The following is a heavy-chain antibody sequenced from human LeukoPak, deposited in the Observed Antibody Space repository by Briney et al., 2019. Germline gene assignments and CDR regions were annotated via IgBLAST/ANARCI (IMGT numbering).Heavy chain of an antibody. CDR2: ITDSGGST. CDR3: AKGRYCSSTSCYGHFDL. D-gene: IGHD2-2*01. Sequence: AGGSLRLSCAASGFTFSNYGMSWVRQAPGKGLEWVSVITDSGGSTYYADSVKGRFTISRDNSKNTLYLQMNSLRAEDTAVYYCAKGRYCSSTSCYGHFDLWGRGTLVTVSS. J-gene: IGHJ2*01. V-gene: IGHV3-23*01. CDR1: GFTFSNYG.